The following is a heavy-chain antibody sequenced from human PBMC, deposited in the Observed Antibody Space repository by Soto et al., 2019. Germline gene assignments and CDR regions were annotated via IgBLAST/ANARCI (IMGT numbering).Heavy chain of an antibody. V-gene: IGHV3-30*18. CDR2: ISYDGSNK. D-gene: IGHD2-2*01. Sequence: QVQLVESGGGVVQPGRSLRLSCAASGFTFSSYGMHWVRQAPGKGLEWVAVISYDGSNKYYADSVKGRFTISRDNSKNTLYLQMNSLRAEDTAVYYCAKDLQTFVVVPDPTGGMDVWGQGTTVTVSS. CDR1: GFTFSSYG. J-gene: IGHJ6*02. CDR3: AKDLQTFVVVPDPTGGMDV.